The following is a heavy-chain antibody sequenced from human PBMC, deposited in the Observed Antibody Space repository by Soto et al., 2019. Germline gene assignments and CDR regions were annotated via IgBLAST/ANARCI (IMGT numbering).Heavy chain of an antibody. CDR2: ISDTGHT. D-gene: IGHD3-10*01. CDR1: GFLFGSFA. J-gene: IGHJ4*02. Sequence: EVQLLESGGGLVQPGGSLRLSCAGSGFLFGSFAMSWVRQAPGKGLEWVSGISDTGHTYYADSVMGRFTISRDNSENTLYLQMTALRAEDTATYFCAKDRLWFGRATEDYWGQGILVTVSS. V-gene: IGHV3-23*01. CDR3: AKDRLWFGRATEDY.